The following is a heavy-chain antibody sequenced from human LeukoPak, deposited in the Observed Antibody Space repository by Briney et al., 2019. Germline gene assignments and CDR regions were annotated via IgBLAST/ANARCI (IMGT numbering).Heavy chain of an antibody. CDR3: ARDVCSSTSCSFFDY. V-gene: IGHV4-59*01. D-gene: IGHD2-2*01. J-gene: IGHJ4*02. CDR2: IYYSGST. CDR1: GGSISSYY. Sequence: SETLSLTCTVSGGSISSYYWSWIRQPPGKGLEWIGYIYYSGSTNYNPSLKSRVTISVDTSKNQFSLKLSSVTAADTAVYYCARDVCSSTSCSFFDYWGQGTLVTVSS.